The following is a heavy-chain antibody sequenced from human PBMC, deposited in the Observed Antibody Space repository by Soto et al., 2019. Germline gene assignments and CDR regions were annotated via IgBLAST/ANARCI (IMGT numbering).Heavy chain of an antibody. J-gene: IGHJ4*02. CDR1: GFTFSNFA. CDR2: ISSTGASI. V-gene: IGHV3-64*02. CDR3: ARARIGAAGTKYYFDY. Sequence: GSLRLSCAASGFTFSNFAVHWVRQAPGKGPEFVSGISSTGASIFYADSVKGRVTISRDNSKNTVNLQMGSLKPEDTAVYYCARARIGAAGTKYYFDYWGRGTLVTVS. D-gene: IGHD6-13*01.